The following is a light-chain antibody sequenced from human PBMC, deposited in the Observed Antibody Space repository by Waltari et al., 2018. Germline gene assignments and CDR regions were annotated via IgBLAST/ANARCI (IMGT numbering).Light chain of an antibody. Sequence: EIVLTQSPGTLSLSPGERANLSCRASQSVGSSHLAWYQQKPDQAPRLLIYGASNRATGIPDRFSGSGSGTGFTLTISRLEPEDFAVYYCQHYGTSPPRYSFGQGTKLEIK. J-gene: IGKJ2*03. V-gene: IGKV3-20*01. CDR3: QHYGTSPPRYS. CDR2: GAS. CDR1: QSVGSSH.